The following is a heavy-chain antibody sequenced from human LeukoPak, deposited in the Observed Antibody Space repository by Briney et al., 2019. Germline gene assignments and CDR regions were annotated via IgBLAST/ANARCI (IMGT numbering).Heavy chain of an antibody. CDR2: IYYSGST. D-gene: IGHD2-21*02. Sequence: TSETLSLTCTVSGGSISSYYWSWIRQPPGKGLEWIGYIYYSGSTNYNPSLKSRVTISVDTSKNQFSLKLSSVTAADTAVYYCARGGAYCGGDCYYFDYWGQGTLVTVSS. J-gene: IGHJ4*02. V-gene: IGHV4-59*01. CDR3: ARGGAYCGGDCYYFDY. CDR1: GGSISSYY.